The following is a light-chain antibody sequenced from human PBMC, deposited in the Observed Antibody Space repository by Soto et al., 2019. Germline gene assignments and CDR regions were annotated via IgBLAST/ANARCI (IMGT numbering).Light chain of an antibody. CDR3: KRRSNWRLT. V-gene: IGKV3-11*01. J-gene: IGKJ4*01. CDR2: DAS. Sequence: EIVLTQSPATLSLSPGERATLSCRASQSVNSYLAWYQPKPAQAPRLLIYDASNRATGIPARFSSSGSGTDCALTISILEPEDFAVYYCKRRSNWRLTVGVGTKVEIK. CDR1: QSVNSY.